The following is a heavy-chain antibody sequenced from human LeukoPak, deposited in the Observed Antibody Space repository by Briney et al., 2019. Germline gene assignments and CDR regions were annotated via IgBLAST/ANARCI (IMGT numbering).Heavy chain of an antibody. J-gene: IGHJ4*02. CDR1: EFIFRNYW. CDR2: IKHDGTET. V-gene: IGHV3-7*04. D-gene: IGHD5-24*01. CDR3: ATDRDGYRKNWYRFHY. Sequence: GGSLRLSCAASEFIFRNYWVIWVRQAPGKGLEWVANIKHDGTETNYVDSVKGRFTISRDNAKKSLYLQMNSLRAEDSAVYYCATDRDGYRKNWYRFHYWGQGTRVAVSS.